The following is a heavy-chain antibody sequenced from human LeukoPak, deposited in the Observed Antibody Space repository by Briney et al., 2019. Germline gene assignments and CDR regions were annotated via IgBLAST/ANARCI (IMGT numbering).Heavy chain of an antibody. CDR2: ISAYNGNT. Sequence: ASVKVSCKASGYTFTSYGISWVRQAPGQGLERMGWISAYNGNTNYAQKLQGRVTMATDTSTSTAYMELRSLRSDDTAVYYCARAHPVDTAMVLNWFDPWGQGTLVTVSS. CDR3: ARAHPVDTAMVLNWFDP. CDR1: GYTFTSYG. J-gene: IGHJ5*02. D-gene: IGHD5-18*01. V-gene: IGHV1-18*01.